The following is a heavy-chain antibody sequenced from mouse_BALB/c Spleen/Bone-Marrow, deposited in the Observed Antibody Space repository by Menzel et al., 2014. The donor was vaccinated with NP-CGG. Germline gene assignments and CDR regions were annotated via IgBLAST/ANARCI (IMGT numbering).Heavy chain of an antibody. Sequence: EVKLQESGGGLVQPGGSLKLSCAASGFDFSRYWMSWVRRAPGKGLEWIGVINPDSSTIKYTPSLKDKFIISRDNAKNTLYLKMSKVRSEDTALYYCARPGWGNYVFVYWGQGTLVTVST. V-gene: IGHV4-1*02. CDR1: GFDFSRYW. CDR3: ARPGWGNYVFVY. D-gene: IGHD2-1*01. J-gene: IGHJ3*01. CDR2: INPDSSTI.